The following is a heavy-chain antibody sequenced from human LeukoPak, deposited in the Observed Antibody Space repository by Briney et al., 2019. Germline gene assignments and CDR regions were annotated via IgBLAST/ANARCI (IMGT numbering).Heavy chain of an antibody. CDR1: GFTFSIYS. CDR2: INSDSSLM. J-gene: IGHJ4*02. V-gene: IGHV3-21*01. CDR3: IRDLFDDYSLDY. Sequence: GGSLRLSCAASGFTFSIYSMNWVRQAPGKGLEWVSSINSDSSLMFYAESVKGRFTISRDNARNSLYLQMNSLRAEDTAVYYCIRDLFDDYSLDYWGRGALVTVSS. D-gene: IGHD3-16*01.